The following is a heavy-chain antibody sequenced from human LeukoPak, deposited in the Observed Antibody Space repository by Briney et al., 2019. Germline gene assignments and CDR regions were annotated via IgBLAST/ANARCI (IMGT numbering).Heavy chain of an antibody. V-gene: IGHV3-9*01. Sequence: SGGSLRLSCAASGFTVDDYAMHWVRQAQGKGREWVSGISWNSGSIGYADSVKGRFTMSRYNAKNSLYLQMNSLRAEDTAVYYCAREGKGGKAAAGTLRFPGIAVAGRSYIDYWGQGTLVTVSS. D-gene: IGHD6-19*01. CDR3: AREGKGGKAAAGTLRFPGIAVAGRSYIDY. CDR2: ISWNSGSI. CDR1: GFTVDDYA. J-gene: IGHJ4*02.